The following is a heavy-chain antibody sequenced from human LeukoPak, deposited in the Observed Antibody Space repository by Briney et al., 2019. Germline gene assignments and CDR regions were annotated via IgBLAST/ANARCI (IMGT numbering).Heavy chain of an antibody. CDR1: GYSFTSYW. Sequence: GESLKISCKGSGYSFTSYWIGWVRQMPGKGLEWMGIIHPGNPDIRYSPSFQGQVTISADKSISTSYLQWSSLKASDTAIYYCARAPTGFPNWFDPWGQGTLVTVSS. CDR2: IHPGNPDI. D-gene: IGHD2-8*02. J-gene: IGHJ5*02. CDR3: ARAPTGFPNWFDP. V-gene: IGHV5-51*01.